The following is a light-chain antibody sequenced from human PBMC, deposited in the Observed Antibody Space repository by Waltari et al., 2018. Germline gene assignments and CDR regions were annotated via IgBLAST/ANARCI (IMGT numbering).Light chain of an antibody. CDR3: ATWDDGLRGWV. CDR1: ASNTRLNT. J-gene: IGLJ3*02. CDR2: SNN. V-gene: IGLV1-44*01. Sequence: QSVLPQPPSASETPGQMVTISCSGGASNTRLNTLPWYQPFPGTAPKLLIYSNNQRPSGVPDRFSGSKSGTSASLAITGLQSEDEADYYCATWDDGLRGWVFGGGTKLSVL.